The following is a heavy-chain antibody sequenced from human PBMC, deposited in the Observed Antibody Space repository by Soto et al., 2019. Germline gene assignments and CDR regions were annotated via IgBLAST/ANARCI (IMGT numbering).Heavy chain of an antibody. CDR3: ARGQLPVATTYFDF. D-gene: IGHD1-26*01. V-gene: IGHV3-33*01. CDR2: IWFDVSNK. Sequence: WGSLRLSCAASGFTFSSYAIHWVRQAPGKGLEWVAIIWFDVSNKYYADSVKGRFSIYRDNSKNTLFLQMDSLRAEDTAVYYCARGQLPVATTYFDFWGKGKMVTVSS. J-gene: IGHJ4*02. CDR1: GFTFSSYA.